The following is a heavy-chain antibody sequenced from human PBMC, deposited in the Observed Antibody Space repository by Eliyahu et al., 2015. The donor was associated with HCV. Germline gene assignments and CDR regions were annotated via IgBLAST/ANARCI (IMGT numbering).Heavy chain of an antibody. CDR3: ARGGMGREITMVRGVRPSWFDP. D-gene: IGHD3-10*01. CDR2: INHSGST. J-gene: IGHJ5*02. Sequence: QVQLQQWGAGLLKPSETLSLTCAVYGGSFSGYYWSWTRQPPGKGLEWIGEINHSGSTNYNPSLKSRVTISVDTSKNQFSLKLSSVTAADTAVYYCARGGMGREITMVRGVRPSWFDPWGQGTLVTVSS. CDR1: GGSFSGYY. V-gene: IGHV4-34*01.